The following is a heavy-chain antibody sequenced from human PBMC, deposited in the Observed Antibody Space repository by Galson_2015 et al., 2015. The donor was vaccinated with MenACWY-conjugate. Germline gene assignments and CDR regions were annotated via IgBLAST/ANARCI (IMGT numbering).Heavy chain of an antibody. J-gene: IGHJ4*02. CDR3: SKLSDYYDSSGLDY. V-gene: IGHV3-23*01. CDR2: ISGSGGST. D-gene: IGHD3-22*01. CDR1: GFTFSSYA. Sequence: SLRLSCAASGFTFSSYAMSWVRQAPGKGLEWVSAISGSGGSTYYADSVKGRFTISRDNPKSTLYLQMNSLRAEDTAVYYCSKLSDYYDSSGLDYWGQGTLVTVSS.